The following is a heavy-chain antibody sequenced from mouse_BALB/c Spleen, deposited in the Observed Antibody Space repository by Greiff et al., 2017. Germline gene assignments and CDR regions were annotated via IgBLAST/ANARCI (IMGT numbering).Heavy chain of an antibody. CDR1: GFSLTSYG. CDR2: IWSDGST. Sequence: VQLQQSGPDLVAPSQSLSITCTVSGFSLTSYGVHWVRQPPGKGLEWLVVIWSDGSTTYNSALKSRLSISKDNSKSQVFLKMNSLQTDDTAMYYCARHGGNYWYFDVWGEGTTVTVSA. CDR3: ARHGGNYWYFDV. J-gene: IGHJ1*01. D-gene: IGHD1-1*02. V-gene: IGHV2-6-2*01.